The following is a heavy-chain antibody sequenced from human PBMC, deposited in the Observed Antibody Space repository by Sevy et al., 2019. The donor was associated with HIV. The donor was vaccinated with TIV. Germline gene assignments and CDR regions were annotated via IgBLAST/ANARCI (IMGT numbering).Heavy chain of an antibody. CDR1: GYSFTSYW. CDR3: AGGPLVRGVIRPFDAFDI. CDR2: IYPGDSDT. J-gene: IGHJ3*02. V-gene: IGHV5-51*01. D-gene: IGHD3-10*01. Sequence: GESLKISCKGSGYSFTSYWIGWVRQMPGKGLEWMGIIYPGDSDTRYSPSFQGQVTISADKSISTAYLQWSSLKASDTAMYYCAGGPLVRGVIRPFDAFDIWGQGTMVTVSS.